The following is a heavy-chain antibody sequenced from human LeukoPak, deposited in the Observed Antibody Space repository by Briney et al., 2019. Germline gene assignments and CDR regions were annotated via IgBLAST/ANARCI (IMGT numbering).Heavy chain of an antibody. J-gene: IGHJ4*02. V-gene: IGHV3-30*03. D-gene: IGHD2-21*02. CDR1: GFTFSSYG. Sequence: PGGSLRLSCAASGFTFSSYGMHWVRQAPGKGLEWVAVISYDGSNKYYADSVKGRFTISRDNSKNTLYLQMNSLRAEDTAVYYCARVIAYCGGDCDNDYWGQGTLVTVSS. CDR3: ARVIAYCGGDCDNDY. CDR2: ISYDGSNK.